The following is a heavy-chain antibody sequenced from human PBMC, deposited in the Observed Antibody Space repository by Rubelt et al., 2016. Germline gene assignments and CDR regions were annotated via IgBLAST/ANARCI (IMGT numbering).Heavy chain of an antibody. CDR2: IYYSGST. Sequence: ETLSLTCTVSGGSISSYYWSWIRQPPGKGLEWIGYIYYSGSTNYNPSLKSRVTISVDTSKNQFSLKLSSVTAADTAVYYCARDNRYCSGGSCYSNYGMDVWGQGTTVTVSS. CDR3: ARDNRYCSGGSCYSNYGMDV. D-gene: IGHD2-15*01. J-gene: IGHJ6*02. V-gene: IGHV4-59*01. CDR1: GGSISSYY.